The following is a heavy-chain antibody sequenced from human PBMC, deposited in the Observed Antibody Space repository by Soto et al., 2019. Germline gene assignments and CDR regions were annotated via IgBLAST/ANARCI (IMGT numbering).Heavy chain of an antibody. V-gene: IGHV1-3*01. CDR3: ARASVGATPMDC. Sequence: QVQLVQSGAEVKKPGASVKVSCKASGYTFTSYAMHWVRQAPGQRLEWMGWINAGNGNTKYSQKFQGRVTITRDTSASTAYMALRSLRSEATAVYYCARASVGATPMDCWGQGTLVTVSS. CDR1: GYTFTSYA. J-gene: IGHJ4*02. CDR2: INAGNGNT. D-gene: IGHD1-26*01.